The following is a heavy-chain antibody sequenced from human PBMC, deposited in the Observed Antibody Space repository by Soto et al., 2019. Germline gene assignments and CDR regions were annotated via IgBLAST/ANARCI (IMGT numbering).Heavy chain of an antibody. Sequence: NPSETLSLTCTVSGGSISSSSYYWGWIRQPPGKGLEWIGSIYYSGSTYYNPSLKSRVTISVDTSKNQFSLKLSSVTAADTAVYYCARHEYHYYGSSERYYGMDVWGQGTTVTVSS. D-gene: IGHD3-10*01. CDR2: IYYSGST. CDR3: ARHEYHYYGSSERYYGMDV. V-gene: IGHV4-39*01. J-gene: IGHJ6*02. CDR1: GGSISSSSYY.